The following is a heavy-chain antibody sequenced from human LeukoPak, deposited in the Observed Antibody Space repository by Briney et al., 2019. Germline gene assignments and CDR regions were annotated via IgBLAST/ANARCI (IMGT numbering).Heavy chain of an antibody. CDR2: ISGSGGST. CDR1: GFTFSSYA. D-gene: IGHD6-13*01. V-gene: IGHV3-23*01. CDR3: AKSPNNRHLDIAAAGYLFGFDP. Sequence: GGSLRLSCAASGFTFSSYAMSWVRQAPGKGLEWVSAISGSGGSTYYADSVKGRFTISRDNSKNTLYLQMNSLRAEDTAVYYCAKSPNNRHLDIAAAGYLFGFDPWGQGTLVTVSS. J-gene: IGHJ5*02.